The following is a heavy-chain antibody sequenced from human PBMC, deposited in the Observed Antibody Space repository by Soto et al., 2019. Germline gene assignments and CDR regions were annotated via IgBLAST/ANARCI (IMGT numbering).Heavy chain of an antibody. CDR3: ARDMHSYGPPLYYYYYYGMDV. CDR1: GFTFSSYA. CDR2: ISGSGGSNK. J-gene: IGHJ6*02. V-gene: IGHV3-23*01. D-gene: IGHD5-18*01. Sequence: PGGSLRLSCAASGFTFSSYAMSWVRQAPGKGLEWVSAISGSGGSNKYYADSVKGRFTISRDNSKNTLYLQMNSLRAEDTAVYYCARDMHSYGPPLYYYYYYGMDVWGQGTTVTVSS.